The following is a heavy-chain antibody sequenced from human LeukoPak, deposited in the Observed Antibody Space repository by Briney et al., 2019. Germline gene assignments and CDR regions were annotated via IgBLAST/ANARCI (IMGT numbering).Heavy chain of an antibody. J-gene: IGHJ4*02. CDR2: IRSKANSYAT. D-gene: IGHD3-10*01. V-gene: IGHV3-73*01. Sequence: QPGGSLRLSCAASGFTFSGSAMHWVRQASGKGLEWVGRIRSKANSYATAYAASVKGRFTISRDDSKNTTYLQMNSLRSEDTAVYYCARPYYGSGSSTINPIDYWGQGTLVTVSS. CDR1: GFTFSGSA. CDR3: ARPYYGSGSSTINPIDY.